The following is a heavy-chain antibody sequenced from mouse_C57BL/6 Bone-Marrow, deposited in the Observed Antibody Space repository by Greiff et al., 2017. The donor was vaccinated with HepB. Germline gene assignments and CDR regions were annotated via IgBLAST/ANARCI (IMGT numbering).Heavy chain of an antibody. J-gene: IGHJ2*01. CDR2: IYPGDGDT. V-gene: IGHV1-82*01. D-gene: IGHD2-1*01. CDR3: ANYGNYGY. CDR1: GYAFSSSW. Sequence: QVQLKESGPELVKPGASVKISCKASGYAFSSSWINWVKQRPGKGLEWIGRIYPGDGDTNYNGKFKGKATLTADKSSSTAYMQLSSLTSEDSAVYFCANYGNYGYWGQGTTLTVSS.